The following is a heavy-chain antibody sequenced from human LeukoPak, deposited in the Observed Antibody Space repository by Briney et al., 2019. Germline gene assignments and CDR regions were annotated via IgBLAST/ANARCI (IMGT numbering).Heavy chain of an antibody. Sequence: ASVKVSCKASGYTFTSYGISWVRQAPGQGLEWMGWISAYNGNTNYAQKFQSRVTITADKSTSTAYMELSSLRSEDTAVYYCARERDRGAAAGTDYWGQGTLVTVSS. V-gene: IGHV1-18*01. CDR2: ISAYNGNT. J-gene: IGHJ4*02. CDR1: GYTFTSYG. CDR3: ARERDRGAAAGTDY. D-gene: IGHD6-13*01.